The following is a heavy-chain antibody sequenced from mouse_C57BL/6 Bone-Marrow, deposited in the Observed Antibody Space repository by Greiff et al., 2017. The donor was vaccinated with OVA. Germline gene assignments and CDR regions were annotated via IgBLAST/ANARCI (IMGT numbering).Heavy chain of an antibody. CDR1: GYTFTSYW. D-gene: IGHD1-1*01. CDR2: INPSNGGT. Sequence: QVQLQQPGTELVKPGASVKLSCKASGYTFTSYWMHWVKPRPGQGLEWIGNINPSNGGTNYNEKFKSKATLTVDKSSSTAYMQLSSLTSEDSAVYYCARYSSYCWYFDVWGTGTTVTVSS. J-gene: IGHJ1*03. CDR3: ARYSSYCWYFDV. V-gene: IGHV1-53*01.